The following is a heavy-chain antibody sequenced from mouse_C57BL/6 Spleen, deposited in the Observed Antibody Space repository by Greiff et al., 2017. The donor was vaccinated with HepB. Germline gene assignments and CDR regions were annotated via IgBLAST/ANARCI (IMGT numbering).Heavy chain of an antibody. D-gene: IGHD2-4*01. Sequence: VQLQQSGPELVKPGASVKISCKASGYSFTGYYMNWVKQSPEKSLEWIGEINPSTGGTTYNQKFKAKATLTVDKSSSTAYMQLKSLTSEDSAVYYCARREYDYDGYYAMDYWGQGTSVTVSS. V-gene: IGHV1-42*01. CDR3: ARREYDYDGYYAMDY. J-gene: IGHJ4*01. CDR2: INPSTGGT. CDR1: GYSFTGYY.